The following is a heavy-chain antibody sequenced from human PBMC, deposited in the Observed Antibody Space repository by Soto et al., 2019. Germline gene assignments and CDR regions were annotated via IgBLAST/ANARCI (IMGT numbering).Heavy chain of an antibody. CDR2: IIPIFGTA. V-gene: IGHV1-69*01. D-gene: IGHD4-17*01. CDR1: GGTFSSYA. CDR3: ARVFGDDYGDLYYFDY. J-gene: IGHJ4*02. Sequence: QVQLVQSGAEVKKPGSSVKVSCKASGGTFSSYAISWVRQAPGQGLEWMGGIIPIFGTANYAQKFQGRVTITADESTSTSYMELSSLRSEDTAVYYCARVFGDDYGDLYYFDYWGQGTLVTVSS.